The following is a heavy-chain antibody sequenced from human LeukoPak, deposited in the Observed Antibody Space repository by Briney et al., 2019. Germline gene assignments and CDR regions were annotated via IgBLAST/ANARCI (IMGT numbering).Heavy chain of an antibody. J-gene: IGHJ4*02. CDR1: GGSFSGYY. Sequence: SSETLSLTCAVYGGSFSGYYWSWIRQPPGKGLEWIGEINHSGSTNYNPSLKSRVTISVDTSKNQFSLKLSSVTAADTAVYYCARARYWGQGTLVTVSS. V-gene: IGHV4-34*01. CDR2: INHSGST. CDR3: ARARY.